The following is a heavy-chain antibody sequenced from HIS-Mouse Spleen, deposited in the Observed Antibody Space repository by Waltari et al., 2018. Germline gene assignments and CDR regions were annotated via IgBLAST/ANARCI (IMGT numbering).Heavy chain of an antibody. J-gene: IGHJ6*02. Sequence: EVQLVESGGGLIQPGGSLRLSCAASGFTVSSNYMSWVRQAPGKGLEWVSVIYSGCSKDYADAVKGRFTSSRDNSKNTLYLQMNSLRAEDTAVYYCARASINSRYYYYGMDVWGQGTTVTVSS. CDR3: ARASINSRYYYYGMDV. D-gene: IGHD1-20*01. V-gene: IGHV3-53*01. CDR1: GFTVSSNY. CDR2: IYSGCSK.